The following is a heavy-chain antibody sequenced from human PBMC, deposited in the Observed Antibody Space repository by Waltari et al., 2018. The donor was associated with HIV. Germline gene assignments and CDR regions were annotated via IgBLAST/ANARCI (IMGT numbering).Heavy chain of an antibody. D-gene: IGHD4-4*01. CDR1: GYTFTCYY. J-gene: IGHJ6*02. CDR3: AREGARMTTMIYYYYGMDV. Sequence: QVQLVQSGAEVKKPGASVTVSCKASGYTFTCYYMHWVRQAPGQGLEWMGRINPNSGGTNYAQQFQGRVTMTRDTSISTAYMELSRLRSDDTAVYYCAREGARMTTMIYYYYGMDVWGQGTTVTVSS. V-gene: IGHV1-2*06. CDR2: INPNSGGT.